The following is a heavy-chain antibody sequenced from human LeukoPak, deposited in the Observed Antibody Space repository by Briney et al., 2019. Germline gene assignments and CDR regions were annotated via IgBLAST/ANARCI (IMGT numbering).Heavy chain of an antibody. V-gene: IGHV3-15*01. J-gene: IGHJ4*02. D-gene: IGHD3-10*01. CDR2: IKTRRGRWTT. CDR1: PSTFNNDW. CDR3: TTAPMYEFDSGSRPPTVDH. Sequence: RSLRLIRPASPSTFNNDWRSWVRQAPGRGLEWVGRIKTRRGRWTTDDAAPGEGRFTISRDDSKNKLSLQMHSLKPGDTAVYHCTTAPMYEFDSGSRPPTVDHWGLGTLVTVSS.